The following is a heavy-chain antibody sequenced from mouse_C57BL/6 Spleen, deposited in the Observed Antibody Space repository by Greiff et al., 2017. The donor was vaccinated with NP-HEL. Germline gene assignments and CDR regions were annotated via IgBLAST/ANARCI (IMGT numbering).Heavy chain of an antibody. J-gene: IGHJ2*01. CDR2: INPGSGGT. CDR1: GYAFTNYL. V-gene: IGHV1-54*01. D-gene: IGHD2-4*01. CDR3: AREVYDYDGGVDY. Sequence: QVQLQHSGAELVRPGTSVKVSCKASGYAFTNYLIEWVKQRPGQGLEWIGVINPGSGGTNYNEKFKGKATLTADKSSSTAYMQLSSLTSEDSAVYFCAREVYDYDGGVDYWGQGTTLTVSS.